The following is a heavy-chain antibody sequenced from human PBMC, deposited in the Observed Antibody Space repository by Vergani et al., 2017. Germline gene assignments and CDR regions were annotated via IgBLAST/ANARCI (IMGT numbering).Heavy chain of an antibody. Sequence: QVQLVQSGAEVKKPGASVKVSCKASGYTFTSYGISWVRQAPGQGLEWMGWISAYNGNTNYAQKLQGRVTMTPDTSTSTAYMELRSLRSDDTAVYYCARTYYDFWSGYYSIPYYYYYMDVWGKGTTVTVSS. CDR3: ARTYYDFWSGYYSIPYYYYYMDV. CDR1: GYTFTSYG. CDR2: ISAYNGNT. J-gene: IGHJ6*03. V-gene: IGHV1-18*01. D-gene: IGHD3-3*01.